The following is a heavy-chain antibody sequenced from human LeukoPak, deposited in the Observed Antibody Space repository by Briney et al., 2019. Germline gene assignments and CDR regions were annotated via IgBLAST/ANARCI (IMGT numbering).Heavy chain of an antibody. Sequence: SETLPLTCAVYGGSFSGYYWSWIRQPPGKGLEWIGEINHSGSTNYNPSLKSRVTISVDTSKNQFSLKLSSVTAADTAVYYCARIGGDSYYYGMDVWGQGTTVTVSS. CDR2: INHSGST. J-gene: IGHJ6*02. CDR3: ARIGGDSYYYGMDV. CDR1: GGSFSGYY. D-gene: IGHD2-21*01. V-gene: IGHV4-34*01.